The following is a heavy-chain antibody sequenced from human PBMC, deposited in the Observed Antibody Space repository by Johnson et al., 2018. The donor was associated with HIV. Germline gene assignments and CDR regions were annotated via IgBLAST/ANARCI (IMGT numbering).Heavy chain of an antibody. Sequence: VQLVESGGGLVQPGGSLRLSCAASGFTVSSNYMRWVRQAPGKGLEWVSVIYSGGSTYYADSVQGRFIISRDNAKNSLYLQMNSLRAEDTAVYYCATRDPTYRPGAFDLWGQGTMVTVSS. CDR1: GFTVSSNY. J-gene: IGHJ3*01. CDR3: ATRDPTYRPGAFDL. CDR2: IYSGGST. D-gene: IGHD1-14*01. V-gene: IGHV3-66*01.